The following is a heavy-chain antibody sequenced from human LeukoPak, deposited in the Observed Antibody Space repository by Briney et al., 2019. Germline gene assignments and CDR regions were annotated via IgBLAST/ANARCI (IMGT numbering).Heavy chain of an antibody. V-gene: IGHV3-23*01. CDR3: AKRGVVIRVILVGFHKEAYYFDS. CDR2: ISDSGGST. D-gene: IGHD3-22*01. CDR1: GITLSNYG. J-gene: IGHJ4*02. Sequence: GGSLRLSCAVSGITLSNYGVSWVRQAPGKGLEWVAGISDSGGSTKYADSVKGRFTISRDNPKNTLYLQMNSLRAEDTAVYFCAKRGVVIRVILVGFHKEAYYFDSWGQGALVTVSS.